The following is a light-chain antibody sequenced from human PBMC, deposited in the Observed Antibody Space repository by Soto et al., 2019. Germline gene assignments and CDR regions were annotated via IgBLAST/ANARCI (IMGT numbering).Light chain of an antibody. Sequence: EIVMTQSPATLSVSPGERATLSCRASQSVSSKLAWYQQKPGQAPRLLIYDASNRATGIPARFSGRGSGTEFTLTITSLQSEDFAVYYCQQYNDRLWTFGQGTKV. CDR2: DAS. J-gene: IGKJ1*01. CDR1: QSVSSK. CDR3: QQYNDRLWT. V-gene: IGKV3D-15*01.